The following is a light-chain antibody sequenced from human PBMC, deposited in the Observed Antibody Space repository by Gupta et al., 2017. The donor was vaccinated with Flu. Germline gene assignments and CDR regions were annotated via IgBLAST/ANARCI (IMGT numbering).Light chain of an antibody. CDR1: SSNIGSNT. CDR2: SNN. J-gene: IGLJ1*01. CDR3: AAWDDSLNGFYV. Sequence: VTIPCSGSSSNIGSNTVNWYQQLPGTAPKLLIYSNNQRPSGVPDRFSGSKSGTSASLAISGLQSEDEADYHCAAWDDSLNGFYVFGTGTKVTVL. V-gene: IGLV1-44*01.